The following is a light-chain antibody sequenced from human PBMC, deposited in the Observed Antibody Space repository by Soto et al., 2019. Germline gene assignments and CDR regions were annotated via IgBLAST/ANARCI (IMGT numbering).Light chain of an antibody. CDR2: DVN. V-gene: IGLV2-11*01. Sequence: QSALTQPRSVSGSPGQSVTISCTGTSSDVGGYNYVSWFQQLPGKVPKLMIYDVNQRPSGVPDRFSGSKSGNTASLTISGLQTEDEADYYCCSYAGSYTYVFGTGTKLTVL. CDR1: SSDVGGYNY. J-gene: IGLJ1*01. CDR3: CSYAGSYTYV.